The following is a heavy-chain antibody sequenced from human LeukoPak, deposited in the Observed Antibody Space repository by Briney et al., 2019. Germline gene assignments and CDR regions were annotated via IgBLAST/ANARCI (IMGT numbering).Heavy chain of an antibody. J-gene: IGHJ3*02. Sequence: GGSLRLSCAASGFTFSSYAMSWVRQAPGKGLEWVAVISYDGSNKYYADSVKGRFTISRDNSKNTLYLQMNSLRAEDTAVYYCAREGMNGYSSSWFYGDAFDIWGQGTMVTVSS. CDR1: GFTFSSYA. CDR2: ISYDGSNK. CDR3: AREGMNGYSSSWFYGDAFDI. D-gene: IGHD6-13*01. V-gene: IGHV3-30-3*01.